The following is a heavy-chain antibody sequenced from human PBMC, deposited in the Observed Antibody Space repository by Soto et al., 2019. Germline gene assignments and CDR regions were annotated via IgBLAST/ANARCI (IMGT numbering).Heavy chain of an antibody. Sequence: PSETLSLTCTVSGGSISSYYWSWIRQPAGKGLEWIGRIYTSGSTNYNPSLKSRVTMSVDTSKNQFSLKLSSVTAADTAVYYCAGGYYYGSGSYYNAPTPFDYWGQGTLVSVSS. J-gene: IGHJ4*02. D-gene: IGHD3-10*01. CDR3: AGGYYYGSGSYYNAPTPFDY. V-gene: IGHV4-4*07. CDR1: GGSISSYY. CDR2: IYTSGST.